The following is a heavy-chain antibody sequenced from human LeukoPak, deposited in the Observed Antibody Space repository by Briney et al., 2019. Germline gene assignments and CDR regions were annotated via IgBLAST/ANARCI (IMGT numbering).Heavy chain of an antibody. V-gene: IGHV1-18*01. J-gene: IGHJ4*02. CDR3: AREGAERYYGILTGYYSLSFFDY. D-gene: IGHD3-9*01. CDR2: ISASNGNT. Sequence: ASVKVSCKTSGYTFNTYDISWVRQAPGQGLEWMGWISASNGNTNYAQKLQGRVSMTTDASTSTAFMDLRSLRSDDTAVYYCAREGAERYYGILTGYYSLSFFDYWGQGTLVTVSS. CDR1: GYTFNTYD.